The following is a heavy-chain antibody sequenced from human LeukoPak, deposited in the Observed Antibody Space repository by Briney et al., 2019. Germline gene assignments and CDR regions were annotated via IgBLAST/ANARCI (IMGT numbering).Heavy chain of an antibody. V-gene: IGHV3-23*01. J-gene: IGHJ4*02. CDR1: GFTFSSYA. D-gene: IGHD6-13*01. CDR3: AKGPLRIAAAGNPLDY. Sequence: PGGSLRLSCAASGFTFSSYAMSWVRQAPGKGLEWVSAISGSGGSTYYADSVEGRFTISRDNSKNTLYLQMNSLRAEDTAVYYCAKGPLRIAAAGNPLDYWGQGTLVTVSS. CDR2: ISGSGGST.